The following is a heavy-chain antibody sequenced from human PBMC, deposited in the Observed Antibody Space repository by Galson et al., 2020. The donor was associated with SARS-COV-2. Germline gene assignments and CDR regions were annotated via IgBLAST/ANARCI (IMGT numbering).Heavy chain of an antibody. Sequence: GGSLRLSCAASGFTFSTYTMSWVRQAPGKGLEEVSVISGSGGTTSSADSVKGRFTIYRDNSKHTLYLQTNSLRAEDPAVYYCAGDPYNYGYVWYFDYWGQGSVVTVSS. CDR3: AGDPYNYGYVWYFDY. CDR1: GFTFSTYT. V-gene: IGHV3-23*01. CDR2: ISGSGGTT. D-gene: IGHD3-16*01. J-gene: IGHJ4*02.